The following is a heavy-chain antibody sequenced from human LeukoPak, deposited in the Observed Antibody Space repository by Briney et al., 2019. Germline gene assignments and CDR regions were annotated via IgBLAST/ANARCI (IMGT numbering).Heavy chain of an antibody. D-gene: IGHD6-13*01. CDR3: AKDGEQQLVRPNYFDY. Sequence: GGSLRLSCAASGFTFSDYYMSWIRQAPGKGLEWVSYISSSGSGGSTYYADSVKGRFTISRDNSKNTLYLQMNSLRAEDTAVYYCAKDGEQQLVRPNYFDYWGQGTLVTVSS. J-gene: IGHJ4*02. CDR1: GFTFSDYY. V-gene: IGHV3-11*01. CDR2: ISSSGSGGST.